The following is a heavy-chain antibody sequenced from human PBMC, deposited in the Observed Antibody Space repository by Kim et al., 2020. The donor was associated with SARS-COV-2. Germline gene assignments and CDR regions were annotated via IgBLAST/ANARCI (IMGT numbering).Heavy chain of an antibody. J-gene: IGHJ3*02. Sequence: GGSLRLSCAASGFTFSNYAMHWVRQAPGKGLEWVSGISWSGGSIYYADSVKGRFTISRDNAKNSLYLQMNSLRAEDTALYYCASQEVDYGDAFDIWGQGTMVTVSS. CDR1: GFTFSNYA. V-gene: IGHV3-9*01. D-gene: IGHD4-17*01. CDR2: ISWSGGSI. CDR3: ASQEVDYGDAFDI.